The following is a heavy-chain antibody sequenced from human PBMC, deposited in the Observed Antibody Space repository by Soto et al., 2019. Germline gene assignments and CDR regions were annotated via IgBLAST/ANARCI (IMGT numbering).Heavy chain of an antibody. CDR3: ARDGQGSATETYDP. CDR2: ISAYNGNT. V-gene: IGHV1-18*01. Sequence: ASVKVSCKASGYTFISYGISWVRQAPGQGLEWMGWISAYNGNTNYAQKLQGRVTMTTDTSTSTAYMELRSLTSDDTAVYYCARDGQGSATETYDPWSQGTLVTVSS. CDR1: GYTFISYG. J-gene: IGHJ5*02.